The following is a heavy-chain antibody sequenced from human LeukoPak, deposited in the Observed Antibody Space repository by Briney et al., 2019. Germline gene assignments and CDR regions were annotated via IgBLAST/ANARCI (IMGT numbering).Heavy chain of an antibody. V-gene: IGHV3-7*03. Sequence: GGSLRLSCAASGFTFSDYLMSWVRQAPGKGLEWVATIKQDGSEKYYVDSVKGRFTISRDNAKNSLYLQMNSLRAEDTAVYYCARGRIWWELTGGMDVWGQGTTVTVSS. CDR3: ARGRIWWELTGGMDV. D-gene: IGHD1-26*01. CDR2: IKQDGSEK. CDR1: GFTFSDYL. J-gene: IGHJ6*02.